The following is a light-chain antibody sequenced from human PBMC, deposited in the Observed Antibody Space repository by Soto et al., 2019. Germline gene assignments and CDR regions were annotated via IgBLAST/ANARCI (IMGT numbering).Light chain of an antibody. Sequence: PGQSVTISCTGTSSDVGGYNYVSWYQQHPGKAPKLMIYEVTKRPSGVPDRFPGSKSDNTASLTVSGLQAEDEADYYCSSYAGSNNFPYVFGTGTKVTVL. J-gene: IGLJ1*01. CDR1: SSDVGGYNY. V-gene: IGLV2-8*01. CDR3: SSYAGSNNFPYV. CDR2: EVT.